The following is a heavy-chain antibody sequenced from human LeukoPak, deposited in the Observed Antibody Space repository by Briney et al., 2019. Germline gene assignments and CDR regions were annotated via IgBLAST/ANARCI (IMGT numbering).Heavy chain of an antibody. D-gene: IGHD3-10*01. CDR3: AKDRESYYYGSGTLN. J-gene: IGHJ4*02. CDR2: ISYDGSNK. V-gene: IGHV3-30*18. CDR1: GFTFSSYG. Sequence: GGSLRLSCAASGFTFSSYGMHWVSQAPGKGLEWVAVISYDGSNKYYADSVKGRFTISRDNSKNTLYLQMNSLRAEDTAVYYCAKDRESYYYGSGTLNWGQGTLVTVSS.